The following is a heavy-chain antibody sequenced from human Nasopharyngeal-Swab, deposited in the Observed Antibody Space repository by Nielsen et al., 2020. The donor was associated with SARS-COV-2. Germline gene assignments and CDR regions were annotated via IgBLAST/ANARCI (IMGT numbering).Heavy chain of an antibody. CDR2: INHSGST. V-gene: IGHV4-34*01. D-gene: IGHD6-13*01. Sequence: WSRQPPWKGLEWIGEINHSGSTNYNPSLKSRVTRSVDSSQNKFTLKMSSVTAADTAVYYCARFGIAAAGGIPNDYWGQGTLVTVSS. CDR3: ARFGIAAAGGIPNDY. J-gene: IGHJ4*02.